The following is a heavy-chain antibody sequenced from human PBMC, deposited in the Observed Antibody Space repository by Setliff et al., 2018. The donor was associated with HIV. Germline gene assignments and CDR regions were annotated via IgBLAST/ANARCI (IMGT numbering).Heavy chain of an antibody. V-gene: IGHV4-39*01. Sequence: PSETLSLTCTVSGGSISSSSYYWGWIRKPPGKGLEWIGSIYYSGSTYYNPSLKSRVTISVDTSKNQFSLELSSVTAADTAVYYCARHLYGGYTGGFDYWGQGTLVTVSS. D-gene: IGHD5-12*01. CDR2: IYYSGST. CDR1: GGSISSSSYY. CDR3: ARHLYGGYTGGFDY. J-gene: IGHJ4*02.